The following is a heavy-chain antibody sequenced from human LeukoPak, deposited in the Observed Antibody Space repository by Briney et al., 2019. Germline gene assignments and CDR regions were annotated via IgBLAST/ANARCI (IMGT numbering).Heavy chain of an antibody. CDR3: ARELARGSGSYYNEVFDY. V-gene: IGHV3-21*01. CDR1: GFTFNSFR. D-gene: IGHD3-10*01. CDR2: ISSSSNYI. Sequence: GGSLRLSCAASGFTFNSFRMNWVRQAPDKGLEWVSSISSSSNYIYYADSVRGRFTISRDNAKNTLYLQMNSLRAEDTAVYYCARELARGSGSYYNEVFDYWGQGTLVTVSS. J-gene: IGHJ4*02.